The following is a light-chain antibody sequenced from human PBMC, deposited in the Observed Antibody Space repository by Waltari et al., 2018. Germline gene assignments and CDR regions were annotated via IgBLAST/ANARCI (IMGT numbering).Light chain of an antibody. Sequence: EIVLTQSPGTLSLSPGERATLSCRASQSVSRTVAWYQHNPGHAPRLLIYGASPRATGTPDRFSGGGSWTDFSLTISRLEPEDFAVYYCQHYVSLPATFGQGTKVEIK. J-gene: IGKJ1*01. CDR3: QHYVSLPAT. CDR2: GAS. CDR1: QSVSRTV. V-gene: IGKV3-20*01.